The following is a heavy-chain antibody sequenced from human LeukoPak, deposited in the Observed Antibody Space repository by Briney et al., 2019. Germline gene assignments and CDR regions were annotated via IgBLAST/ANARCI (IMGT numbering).Heavy chain of an antibody. CDR3: ARAPIAAAGIDY. Sequence: SETLSLTCTVSGGSISSYYWSWIRQPPGKGLEWIGYIYYGGSTNYNPSLKSRVTISVDTSKNQFSLKLSSVTAADTAVYYCARAPIAAAGIDYWGQGTLVTVSS. CDR2: IYYGGST. J-gene: IGHJ4*02. V-gene: IGHV4-59*08. CDR1: GGSISSYY. D-gene: IGHD6-13*01.